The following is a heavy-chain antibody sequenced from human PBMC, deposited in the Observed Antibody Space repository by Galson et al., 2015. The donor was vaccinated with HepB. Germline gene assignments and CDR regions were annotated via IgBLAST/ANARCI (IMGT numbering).Heavy chain of an antibody. D-gene: IGHD2-15*01. V-gene: IGHV4-4*02. CDR2: IYHSGST. CDR3: AEGVGYCSGGSCYSGR. CDR1: GGSISSSNW. Sequence: TLSLTCAVSGGSISSSNWWSWVRQPPGKGLEWIGEIYHSGSTNYNPSLKSRVTISVDKSKNQFSLKLSSVTAADTAVYYCAEGVGYCSGGSCYSGRWGQGTLVTVSS. J-gene: IGHJ4*02.